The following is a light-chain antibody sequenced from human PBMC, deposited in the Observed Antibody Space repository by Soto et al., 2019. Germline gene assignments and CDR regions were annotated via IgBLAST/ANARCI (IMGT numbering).Light chain of an antibody. CDR2: GAS. CDR1: QSVSSSS. CDR3: QQYNDWPPIT. J-gene: IGKJ5*01. Sequence: IVLTQFPDTLSLSPGERATLSCRASQSVSSSSLAWYQQKRGQAPRLLIHGASSRATGIPDRFSGSGSGTDFTLTISSLQSEDFAVYYCQQYNDWPPITFGQGTRLEI. V-gene: IGKV3-20*01.